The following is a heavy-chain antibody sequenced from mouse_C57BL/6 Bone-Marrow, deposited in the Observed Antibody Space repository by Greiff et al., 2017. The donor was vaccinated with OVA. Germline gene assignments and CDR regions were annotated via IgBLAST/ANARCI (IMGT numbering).Heavy chain of an antibody. CDR2: IWRGGST. CDR3: AKAVTTVPYWYFDV. Sequence: VQLQQSGPGLVQPSQSLSITCTVSGFSLTSYGVHWVRQSPGKGLEWLGVIWRGGSTDYNAAFMSRLSITKDNSNSQVFFKMNSLQADDTAIYYCAKAVTTVPYWYFDVWGTGTTVTVSS. D-gene: IGHD1-1*01. V-gene: IGHV2-5*01. CDR1: GFSLTSYG. J-gene: IGHJ1*03.